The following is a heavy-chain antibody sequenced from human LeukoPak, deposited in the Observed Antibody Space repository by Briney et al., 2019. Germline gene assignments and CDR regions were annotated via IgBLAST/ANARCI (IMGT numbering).Heavy chain of an antibody. CDR2: INWNGGST. CDR1: GFTFDDYG. CDR3: ARETDLDGYNHFDY. D-gene: IGHD5-24*01. V-gene: IGHV3-20*04. Sequence: GGSLRLSCAASGFTFDDYGMSWVRQAPGKGLEWVTGINWNGGSTGYADSVKGRFTISRDNAKNSLYLQMNSVRAEDTALYYCARETDLDGYNHFDYWGQGTLVTVSS. J-gene: IGHJ4*02.